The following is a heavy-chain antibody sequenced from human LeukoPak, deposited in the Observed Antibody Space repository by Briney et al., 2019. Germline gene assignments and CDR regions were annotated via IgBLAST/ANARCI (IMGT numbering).Heavy chain of an antibody. V-gene: IGHV1-8*03. CDR3: ARATAAGIDY. Sequence: GASVKVSCKASGYTFTSYYMHWVRQATGQGLEWMGWMNPNSGNTGYAQKFQGRVTITRNTSISTAYMELSSLRSEDTAVYYCARATAAGIDYWGQGTLVTVSS. J-gene: IGHJ4*02. D-gene: IGHD6-13*01. CDR2: MNPNSGNT. CDR1: GYTFTSYY.